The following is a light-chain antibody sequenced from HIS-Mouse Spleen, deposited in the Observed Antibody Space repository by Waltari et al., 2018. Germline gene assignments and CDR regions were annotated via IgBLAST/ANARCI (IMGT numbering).Light chain of an antibody. CDR1: STDVGSYHL. J-gene: IGLJ1*01. Sequence: QSALTQPAPVSGSPGHSIPISCTGTSTDVGSYHLLSWYQQHPGKAHNLMIYEGSKPPSGVSNRFSGSKSGNTASLTISGLQAEDEADYYCCSYAGSSTYVFGTGTKVTVL. CDR2: EGS. CDR3: CSYAGSSTYV. V-gene: IGLV2-23*01.